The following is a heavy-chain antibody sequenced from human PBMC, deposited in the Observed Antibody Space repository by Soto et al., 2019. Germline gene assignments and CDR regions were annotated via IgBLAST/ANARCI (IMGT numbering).Heavy chain of an antibody. D-gene: IGHD6-19*01. CDR1: GYTLTELS. CDR3: ATDKIAVAGSAYYFAY. J-gene: IGHJ4*02. Sequence: GASVKVSCKVSGYTLTELSMHWVRQAPGRGLEWMGGFDPEDGETIYAQKFQGRVTMTEDTSTDTAYMELSSLRSEDTAVYYCATDKIAVAGSAYYFAYWGQGTLVTVSS. CDR2: FDPEDGET. V-gene: IGHV1-24*01.